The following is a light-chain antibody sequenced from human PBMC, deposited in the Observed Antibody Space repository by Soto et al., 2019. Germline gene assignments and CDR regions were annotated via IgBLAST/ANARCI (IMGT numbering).Light chain of an antibody. J-gene: IGKJ1*01. CDR1: QSVLYRSNTKNY. V-gene: IGKV4-1*01. Sequence: DIVMTQSPDSLAVSLGERATINCKSSQSVLYRSNTKNYLAWYQQKPGQPPNLLIYWASTRESGVPDRFSGSGSRTDFTLTISSLQAEDVAVYYCQQYDSLPPTFGQGTKVEIK. CDR2: WAS. CDR3: QQYDSLPPT.